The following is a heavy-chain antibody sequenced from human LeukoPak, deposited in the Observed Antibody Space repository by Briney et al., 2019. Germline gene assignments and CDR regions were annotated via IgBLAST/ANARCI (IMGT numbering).Heavy chain of an antibody. CDR2: INPNSGGT. V-gene: IGHV1-2*04. CDR1: GYTFTGYY. Sequence: ASVKVSCKASGYTFTGYYMHWVRQAPGQGLEWMGWINPNSGGTNYAQKFQGWVTMTRDTSISTAYMELSRLRSDDTAVYYCARGAEPTPSGYSSSWSNTPRYNWFDPWGQGTLVTVSS. J-gene: IGHJ5*02. CDR3: ARGAEPTPSGYSSSWSNTPRYNWFDP. D-gene: IGHD6-13*01.